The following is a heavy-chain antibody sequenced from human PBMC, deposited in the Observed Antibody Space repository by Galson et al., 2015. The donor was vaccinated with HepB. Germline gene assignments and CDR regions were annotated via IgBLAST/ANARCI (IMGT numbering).Heavy chain of an antibody. D-gene: IGHD3-22*01. Sequence: SLRLSCAASGFNFGNYWMHWVRQSPGMGLVWVSRVSSDGSTTTYADSVKGRFTISRDNAKNSLYLQMNSLRAEDTALYYCAKDPYYDSSGYFDYWGQGTLVTVSS. CDR1: GFNFGNYW. CDR3: AKDPYYDSSGYFDY. J-gene: IGHJ4*02. CDR2: VSSDGSTT. V-gene: IGHV3-74*01.